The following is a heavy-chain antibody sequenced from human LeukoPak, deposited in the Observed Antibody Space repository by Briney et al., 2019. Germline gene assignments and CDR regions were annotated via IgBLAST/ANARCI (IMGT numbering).Heavy chain of an antibody. J-gene: IGHJ4*02. CDR3: AKDTRXYDFWXXLFDY. Sequence: GGSLRLSCAASGFTFDDYAMHWVRQAPGKGLEWVSGISWNSGSIGYADSVKGRFTISRDNAKNSLYLQMNSLRAEDTALYYCAKDTRXYDFWXXLFDYWGQGTLVTVSS. CDR2: ISWNSGSI. D-gene: IGHD3-3*01. CDR1: GFTFDDYA. V-gene: IGHV3-9*01.